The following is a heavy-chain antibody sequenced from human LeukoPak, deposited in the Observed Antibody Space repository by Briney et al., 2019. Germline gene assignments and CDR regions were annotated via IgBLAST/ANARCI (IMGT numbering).Heavy chain of an antibody. CDR1: GFTVGSNY. Sequence: GGSLRLSCAASGFTVGSNYMSWVRQAPGKGLEWVSVIYSGGSTYYADSVRGRFTISRDNSKNTLYLQVNSLRAEDTAVYYCARDRASSGIDYWGQGTLVTVSS. V-gene: IGHV3-53*01. CDR2: IYSGGST. D-gene: IGHD6-19*01. CDR3: ARDRASSGIDY. J-gene: IGHJ4*02.